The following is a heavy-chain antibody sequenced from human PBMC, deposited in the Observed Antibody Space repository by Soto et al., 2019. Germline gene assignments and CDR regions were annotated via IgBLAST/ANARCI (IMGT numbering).Heavy chain of an antibody. V-gene: IGHV3-7*01. Sequence: VQLVESGGGLVQPGGSLRLSCAASGFTFSNYWMTWVRQAPGKGLEWVANIKEDGSEKYYVDSVKGRFSISRDNAKNSLYLQMNSLRAEDTAVYYCARKNAVDYWGQGTLVTVSS. CDR1: GFTFSNYW. J-gene: IGHJ4*02. CDR3: ARKNAVDY. CDR2: IKEDGSEK.